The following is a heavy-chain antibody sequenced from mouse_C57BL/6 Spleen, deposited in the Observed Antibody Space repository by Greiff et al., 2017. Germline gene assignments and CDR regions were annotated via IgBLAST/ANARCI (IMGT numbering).Heavy chain of an antibody. Sequence: QVQLQQSGAELVKPGASVKISCKASGYAFTSYRMNWVKQRPGKGLEWIGKIYPGDGDTNYNGKFKGKATLTADKSSSTAYMELSSLTSEDSAVYFCARRSYSNHAMDYWGQGTSVTVSS. CDR2: IYPGDGDT. CDR1: GYAFTSYR. CDR3: ARRSYSNHAMDY. J-gene: IGHJ4*01. V-gene: IGHV1-80*01. D-gene: IGHD2-5*01.